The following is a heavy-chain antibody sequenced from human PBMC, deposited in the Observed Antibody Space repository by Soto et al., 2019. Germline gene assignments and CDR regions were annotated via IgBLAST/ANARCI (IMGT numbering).Heavy chain of an antibody. Sequence: SVSNAWMNWVRQGPVKGLEWVGRIKSKTDGGTTDYAAPVKGRFTISRDDSKNTLYLQMNSLKTEDTAVYYCTTDVVFYGDYVFSAYWGEGTLVTVSS. CDR3: TTDVVFYGDYVFSAY. CDR1: SVSNAW. CDR2: IKSKTDGGTT. V-gene: IGHV3-15*07. D-gene: IGHD4-17*01. J-gene: IGHJ4*02.